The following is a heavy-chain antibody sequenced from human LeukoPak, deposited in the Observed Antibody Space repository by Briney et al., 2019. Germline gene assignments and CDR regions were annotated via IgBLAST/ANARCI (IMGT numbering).Heavy chain of an antibody. CDR3: ASDNRTLGVIRGVFDY. D-gene: IGHD3-10*01. CDR2: LSGSGGST. J-gene: IGHJ4*02. CDR1: GFTFSSYA. V-gene: IGHV3-23*01. Sequence: GGSLRLSCAASGFTFSSYAMSWVRQAPGKGLEWVSGLSGSGGSTYYADSVKGRFTISRDNSKNTLYLQMNRLRAEDTAVYYCASDNRTLGVIRGVFDYWGQGTLVTVSS.